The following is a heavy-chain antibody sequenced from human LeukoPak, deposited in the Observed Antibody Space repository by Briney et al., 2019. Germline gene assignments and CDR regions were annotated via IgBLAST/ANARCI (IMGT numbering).Heavy chain of an antibody. CDR1: GFTFNNYW. CDR2: IKQDGSEK. J-gene: IGHJ5*01. Sequence: SGGSLRLSCAASGFTFNNYWMTWVRQAPGKGLEWVANIKQDGSEKYYVESVKGRFTISRDNAKNSLYLQMNSLRAEDTAVYYWARVRPYPWFESWGQGTLVTVSS. CDR3: ARVRPYPWFES. V-gene: IGHV3-7*04.